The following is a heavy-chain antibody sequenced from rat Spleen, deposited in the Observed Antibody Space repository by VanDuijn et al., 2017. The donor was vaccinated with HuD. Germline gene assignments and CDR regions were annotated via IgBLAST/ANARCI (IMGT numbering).Heavy chain of an antibody. D-gene: IGHD2-5*01. CDR2: FSFDGRTT. V-gene: IGHV5-7*01. CDR1: GFIFSDHY. J-gene: IGHJ2*01. CDR3: TRGGYFRH. Sequence: EVQLVESGGGLVQPGRSLKLSCAASGFIFSDHYVAWVRQAPTAGLEWVATFSFDGRTTYYRDSVKGRFTISRDTAQNTLYLQMNSPTSEDTATYYCTRGGYFRHWGQGVMVTVSS.